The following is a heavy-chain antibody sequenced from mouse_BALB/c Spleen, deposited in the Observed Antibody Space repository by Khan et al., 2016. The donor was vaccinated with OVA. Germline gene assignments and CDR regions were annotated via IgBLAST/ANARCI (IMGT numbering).Heavy chain of an antibody. CDR3: AASYYCGKNVDY. CDR2: ISGDSSTT. V-gene: IGHV5-17*02. D-gene: IGHD1-1*01. J-gene: IGHJ2*01. Sequence: EVQLVESGGGLVQPGGSRKLSCAASGFTFSSYGMHWVRQAPEKGLEWVAYISGDSSTTYYAPIVKGRSTISGDNPNNTPFLQMTSLMSEDTAMYDCAASYYCGKNVDYWGPGTTLTVSS. CDR1: GFTFSSYG.